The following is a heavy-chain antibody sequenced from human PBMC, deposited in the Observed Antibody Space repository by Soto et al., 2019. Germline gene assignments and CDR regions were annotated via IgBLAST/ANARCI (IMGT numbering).Heavy chain of an antibody. J-gene: IGHJ4*02. Sequence: QVQLVESGAEVKKPGASVKVSCKASGYTFTSYGISWVRQAPGQGLEWMGWISAYNGNTNYAQKLQGRVTMTTDTSTSTAYMELRSLQSDDTAVYYCAREDRLTYYYDSSGYFGFDYWGQGTLVTVSS. V-gene: IGHV1-18*01. CDR3: AREDRLTYYYDSSGYFGFDY. D-gene: IGHD3-22*01. CDR2: ISAYNGNT. CDR1: GYTFTSYG.